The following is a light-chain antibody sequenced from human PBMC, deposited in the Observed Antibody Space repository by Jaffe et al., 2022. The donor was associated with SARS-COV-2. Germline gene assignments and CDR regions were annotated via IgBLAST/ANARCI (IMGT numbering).Light chain of an antibody. V-gene: IGKV3-15*01. CDR1: QSISSN. J-gene: IGKJ1*01. CDR3: QQYNNRPPWT. CDR2: GGS. Sequence: EIVMTQSPATLSVSPGERATLSCRASQSISSNLAWYQQKRGQAPRLLIYGGSTRATGIPARFSGSGSGTEFTLTISSLQSEDFAVYYCQQYNNRPPWTFGQGTKVEIK.